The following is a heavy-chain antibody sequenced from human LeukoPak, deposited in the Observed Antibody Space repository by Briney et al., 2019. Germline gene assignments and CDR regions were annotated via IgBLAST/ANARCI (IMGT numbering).Heavy chain of an antibody. CDR3: ARYVVYGSGKYYFDY. J-gene: IGHJ4*02. Sequence: PSETLSLTCTVSGGSIRSYYWNWIRQPPGKGLEWIGYIFYSGSTNYNPSLKSRVTILVDTSKNQFSLKLSSVTAADTAVYYCARYVVYGSGKYYFDYWGQGTLVTVSS. CDR2: IFYSGST. D-gene: IGHD3-10*01. CDR1: GGSIRSYY. V-gene: IGHV4-59*08.